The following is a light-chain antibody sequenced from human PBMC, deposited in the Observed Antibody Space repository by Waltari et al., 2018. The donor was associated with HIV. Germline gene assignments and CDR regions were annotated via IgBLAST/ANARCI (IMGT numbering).Light chain of an antibody. CDR3: CSYADTYFVL. CDR2: DGN. CDR1: SSDVGGYNY. V-gene: IGLV2-11*01. J-gene: IGLJ2*01. Sequence: QSALTQPRSVSGSPGQSVTISCTGTSSDVGGYNYVSWYQHHPNKGPKLLIYDGNKRPSGVPDRFAGSKSGNTASLTISGLQAEDEADYYCCSYADTYFVLFGGRTKLTVL.